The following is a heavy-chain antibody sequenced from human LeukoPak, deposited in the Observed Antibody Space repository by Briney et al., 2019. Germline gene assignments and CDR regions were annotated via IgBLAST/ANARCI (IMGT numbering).Heavy chain of an antibody. V-gene: IGHV3-30*18. CDR2: ISYDGSNK. CDR1: GFTFSSYG. D-gene: IGHD2-15*01. CDR3: AKDPNRRAAATPMDV. Sequence: GGSLRLSCAASGFTFSSYGMHWVRQAPGKGLEWVAVISYDGSNKYYADSVKGRFTISRDNSKNTLYLQMNSLRAEDTAVYYCAKDPNRRAAATPMDVWGQGTTVTVSS. J-gene: IGHJ6*02.